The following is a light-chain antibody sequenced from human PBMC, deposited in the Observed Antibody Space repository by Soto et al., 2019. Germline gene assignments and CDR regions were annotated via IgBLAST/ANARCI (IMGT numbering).Light chain of an antibody. CDR1: QSISTY. CDR3: QQCSSAPPYT. V-gene: IGKV1-39*01. J-gene: IGKJ2*01. CDR2: AAS. Sequence: DIQMTQSPSSLSASVGDTFTIACRASQSISTYLNWYQQKPGKAPRLLIYAASDLQTGVPSRFSGSGSGTDFTLTISSLQPEDFATYYCQQCSSAPPYTFGQGTKLEMK.